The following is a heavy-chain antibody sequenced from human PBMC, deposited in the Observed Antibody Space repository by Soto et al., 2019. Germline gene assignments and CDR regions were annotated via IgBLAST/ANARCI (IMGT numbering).Heavy chain of an antibody. D-gene: IGHD3-10*01. CDR2: INPSDNST. J-gene: IGHJ5*02. Sequence: GASVKVSCKASGYTFTTYYMHWVRQAPGQGLEWMGVINPSDNSTTYAQKFQGRVTMTRDMSTNTVYMELTSLRSEDTAVYYCARARGWFDPWGQGALVTVSS. V-gene: IGHV1-46*01. CDR1: GYTFTTYY. CDR3: ARARGWFDP.